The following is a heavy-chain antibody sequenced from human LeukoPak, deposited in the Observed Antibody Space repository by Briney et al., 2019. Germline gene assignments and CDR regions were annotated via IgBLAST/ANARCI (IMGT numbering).Heavy chain of an antibody. CDR2: ISSNGGST. D-gene: IGHD2-2*01. J-gene: IGHJ4*02. Sequence: GGSLRLSCAASGFTFSNFAMHWVRQAPGKGLEYVSAISSNGGSTYYANSVKGGFTISRDNSKNTLYLQMGSLRAEDMAVYYCARGGVVPATTGDYWGQGTLVTVSS. CDR3: ARGGVVPATTGDY. CDR1: GFTFSNFA. V-gene: IGHV3-64*01.